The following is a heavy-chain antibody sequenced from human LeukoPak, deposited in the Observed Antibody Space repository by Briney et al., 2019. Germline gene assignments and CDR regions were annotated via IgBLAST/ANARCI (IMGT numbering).Heavy chain of an antibody. CDR2: IKQDRSEK. J-gene: IGHJ6*03. CDR1: GFTFSSYW. Sequence: GGSLRLSCAASGFTFSSYWMSWVRQAPGKGLEWVAHIKQDRSEKYYVDSVKGRFTISRDNAKNSLYLQMNSLRAEDTAVYYCARVSSKATVRGLITKKNYYYYYMDVWGKGTTVTVSS. D-gene: IGHD3-10*01. V-gene: IGHV3-7*01. CDR3: ARVSSKATVRGLITKKNYYYYYMDV.